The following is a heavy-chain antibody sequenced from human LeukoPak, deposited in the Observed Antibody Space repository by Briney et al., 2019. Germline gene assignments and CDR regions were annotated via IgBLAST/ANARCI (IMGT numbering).Heavy chain of an antibody. CDR3: TRHGDALGYSYGEGVDY. CDR1: GFTFSGSA. V-gene: IGHV3-73*01. Sequence: SGGSLRLSCAASGFTFSGSAMHWVRQASGKGLEWVGRIRSKANSYATAYAASVKGRFTISRDDSKNTAYLQMNSLKTEDTAVYYCTRHGDALGYSYGEGVDYWGQGTLVTVSS. D-gene: IGHD5-18*01. J-gene: IGHJ4*02. CDR2: IRSKANSYAT.